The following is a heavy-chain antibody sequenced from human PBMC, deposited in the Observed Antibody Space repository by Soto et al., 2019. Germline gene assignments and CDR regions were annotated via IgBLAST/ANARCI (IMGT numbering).Heavy chain of an antibody. V-gene: IGHV3-33*01. Sequence: QVQLVESGGGVVQPGRSLRLSCAASGFTFSSYGMHWARQAPGKGLEWVAVIWYDGSNKDYADSVKGRFTISRDNSKNTLYLQMNSLRAEDTAVYYCARDPGWSSSWVYFDYWGQGSLVTVSS. CDR1: GFTFSSYG. D-gene: IGHD6-13*01. J-gene: IGHJ4*02. CDR2: IWYDGSNK. CDR3: ARDPGWSSSWVYFDY.